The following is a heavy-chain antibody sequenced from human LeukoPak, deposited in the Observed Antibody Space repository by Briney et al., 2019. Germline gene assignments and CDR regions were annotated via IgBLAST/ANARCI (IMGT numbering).Heavy chain of an antibody. J-gene: IGHJ6*03. CDR3: ARGKRTVAGSYYYYYYMDV. Sequence: GASVKVSCKASGYTFTSYYMHWVRQAPGQGLEWMGIINPSDGSTSYAQKFQGRVTMTRDTSTSTIYMELSSLRSEDTAVYYCARGKRTVAGSYYYYYYMDVWGKGTTVTISS. CDR1: GYTFTSYY. V-gene: IGHV1-46*01. D-gene: IGHD6-19*01. CDR2: INPSDGST.